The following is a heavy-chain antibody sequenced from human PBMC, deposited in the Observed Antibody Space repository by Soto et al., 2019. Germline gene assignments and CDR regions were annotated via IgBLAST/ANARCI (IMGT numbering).Heavy chain of an antibody. J-gene: IGHJ4*02. D-gene: IGHD4-17*01. V-gene: IGHV1-2*04. Sequence: ASVKVSCKASGYTFTGYYMHWVRQAPGQGLEWMGWINPNSGGTNYAQKFQGWVTMTRDTSISTAYMELSRLRSDDTAVYYCARVARSGGDYEKGSVYYFDYWGQGTLVTVSS. CDR2: INPNSGGT. CDR3: ARVARSGGDYEKGSVYYFDY. CDR1: GYTFTGYY.